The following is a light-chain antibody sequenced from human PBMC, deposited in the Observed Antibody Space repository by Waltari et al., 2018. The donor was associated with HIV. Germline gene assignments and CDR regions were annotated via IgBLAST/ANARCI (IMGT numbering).Light chain of an antibody. CDR2: KAS. J-gene: IGKJ1*01. Sequence: DIQMTQSPSTLSASVGDRVTITCRASENIFTWLAWYQQKPGKAPQLIISKASSLESGVPSRFSGSGSGTEFTLTISSLQPDDLATYYCQQYNDYSKTFGQGTKVEIK. V-gene: IGKV1-5*03. CDR1: ENIFTW. CDR3: QQYNDYSKT.